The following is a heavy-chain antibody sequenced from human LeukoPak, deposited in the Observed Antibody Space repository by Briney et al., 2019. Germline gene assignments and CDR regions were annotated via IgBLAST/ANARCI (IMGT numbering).Heavy chain of an antibody. V-gene: IGHV4-4*07. Sequence: SGTLSLTCTVSGGSISSYYWSWIRQPAGKGLEWIGRIYTSGSTNYNPSLKSRVTMSVDTSKNQFSLKLSSVTAADTAVYYCARAVGSGSFQTYYYMDVWGKGTTVTISS. CDR3: ARAVGSGSFQTYYYMDV. J-gene: IGHJ6*03. CDR2: IYTSGST. D-gene: IGHD3-10*01. CDR1: GGSISSYY.